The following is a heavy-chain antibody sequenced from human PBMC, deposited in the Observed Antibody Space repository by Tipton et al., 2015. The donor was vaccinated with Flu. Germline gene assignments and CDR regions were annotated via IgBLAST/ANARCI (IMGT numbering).Heavy chain of an antibody. V-gene: IGHV4-59*08. D-gene: IGHD6-13*01. J-gene: IGHJ6*02. Sequence: TLSLTCTVSGGSISSYYWSWIRQPPGKGLEWIGYIYYSGSTNYNPSLKSRVTISVDTSKNQFSLKLSSVTAADTAVYYCARDSAAHYGMDVWGQGTTATVSS. CDR1: GGSISSYY. CDR3: ARDSAAHYGMDV. CDR2: IYYSGST.